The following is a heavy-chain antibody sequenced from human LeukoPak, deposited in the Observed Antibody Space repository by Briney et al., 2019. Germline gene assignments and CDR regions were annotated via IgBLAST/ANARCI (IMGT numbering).Heavy chain of an antibody. CDR3: ARDRGQWLVLDAFDI. CDR2: IWYDGSNK. Sequence: GGSLRLSCAASGFTFSSYGMHWVRQAPGKGLEGVAVIWYDGSNKYYADSVKGRFTISRDNSKNTLYLQMNSLRAEDTAVYYCARDRGQWLVLDAFDIWGQGTMVTVSS. D-gene: IGHD6-19*01. J-gene: IGHJ3*02. CDR1: GFTFSSYG. V-gene: IGHV3-33*01.